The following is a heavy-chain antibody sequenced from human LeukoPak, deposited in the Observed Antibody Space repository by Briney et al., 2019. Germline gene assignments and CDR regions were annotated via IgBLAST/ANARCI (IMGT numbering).Heavy chain of an antibody. CDR2: IYHAGST. Sequence: SETLSLTCTVSGASISSSNWWTWVRQPPGEALEWIGEIYHAGSTKYNPSLRSRLTISVDKSKNSFSLSLTSVTAADTAFYCARSAAVTGQFDFWGPGTLVTVSS. J-gene: IGHJ4*02. V-gene: IGHV4-4*02. D-gene: IGHD6-19*01. CDR1: GASISSSNW. CDR3: ARSAAVTGQFDF.